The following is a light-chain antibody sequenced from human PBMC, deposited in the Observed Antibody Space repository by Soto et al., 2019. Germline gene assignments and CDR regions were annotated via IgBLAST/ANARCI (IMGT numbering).Light chain of an antibody. V-gene: IGLV2-14*01. CDR1: TSDVGGYNH. CDR2: DVN. CDR3: SSYTNTNPLV. J-gene: IGLJ2*01. Sequence: QSALIQPASVSGSPGQSITISCTGTTSDVGGYNHVSWFQQHPGKVPKLMIYDVNNRPSGVSNRFYGSKSGNTASLPTSGLQAEDEADYYCSSYTNTNPLVFGGGTKLPVL.